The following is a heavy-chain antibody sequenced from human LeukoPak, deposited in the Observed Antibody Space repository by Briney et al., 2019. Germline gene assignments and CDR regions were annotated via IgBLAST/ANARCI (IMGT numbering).Heavy chain of an antibody. Sequence: GGSLRFSCAASGFTFSSYAMSWVRQAPGKGLEWVSAISGSGGSTYYADSVKGRFTISRDNSKNTLYLQMNSLRAEDTAVYYCAKGIAVAGDAFDIWGQGTMVTVSS. CDR1: GFTFSSYA. V-gene: IGHV3-23*01. CDR2: ISGSGGST. CDR3: AKGIAVAGDAFDI. J-gene: IGHJ3*02. D-gene: IGHD6-19*01.